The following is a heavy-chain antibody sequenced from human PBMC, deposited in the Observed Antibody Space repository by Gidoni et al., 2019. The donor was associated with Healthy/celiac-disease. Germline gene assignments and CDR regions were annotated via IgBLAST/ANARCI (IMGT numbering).Heavy chain of an antibody. D-gene: IGHD6-19*01. Sequence: QVQLQQWGAGLLKPSETLSLTCAVYGGSFSGYYWSWIRQPPGKGLEWIGEINHSGSTNYNPSLKSRVTISVDTSKNQFSLKLSSVTAADTAVYYCARGGRHDGYSSGWFFDYWGQGTLVTVSS. CDR2: INHSGST. CDR1: GGSFSGYY. J-gene: IGHJ4*02. V-gene: IGHV4-34*01. CDR3: ARGGRHDGYSSGWFFDY.